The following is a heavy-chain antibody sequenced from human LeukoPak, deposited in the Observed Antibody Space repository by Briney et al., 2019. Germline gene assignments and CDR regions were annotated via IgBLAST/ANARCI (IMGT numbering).Heavy chain of an antibody. D-gene: IGHD5-24*01. V-gene: IGHV3-48*03. J-gene: IGHJ4*02. CDR2: ISSSGSTI. Sequence: GGSLRLSCAASGFTFSSYEMNWVRQAPGKGLEWVSYISSSGSTIYKADSVKGRFTISRDNAKNSLYLQMNSLRAEDTAVYYCARVGMATIAGDYWGQGTLVTVSS. CDR1: GFTFSSYE. CDR3: ARVGMATIAGDY.